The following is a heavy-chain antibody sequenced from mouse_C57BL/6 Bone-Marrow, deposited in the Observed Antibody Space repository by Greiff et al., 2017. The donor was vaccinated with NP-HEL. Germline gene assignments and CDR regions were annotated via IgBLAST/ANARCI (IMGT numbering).Heavy chain of an antibody. CDR1: GYTFTDYY. CDR2: INPNNGGT. V-gene: IGHV1-26*01. CDR3: ARYYYGSIPFAY. Sequence: EVQLQQSGPELVKPGASVKISCKASGYTFTDYYMNWVKQSHGKSLEWIGDINPNNGGTSYNQKFKGKATLTVDKSSSTAYMELRSLTSEDSAVYYCARYYYGSIPFAYWGQGTLVTVSA. J-gene: IGHJ3*01. D-gene: IGHD1-1*01.